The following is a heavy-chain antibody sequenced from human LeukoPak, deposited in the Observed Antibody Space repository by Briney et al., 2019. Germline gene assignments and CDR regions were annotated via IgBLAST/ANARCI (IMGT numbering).Heavy chain of an antibody. Sequence: PGGSLRLSCAASGFTVSSNYMSWVRQAPGKGLKWVSIIYSGGSTDYADSVKGRFTISRDNSKNTLYLQMNSLRAEDTAVYYCAKDLRPYYYYYYMDVWGKGTTVTVSS. V-gene: IGHV3-53*01. J-gene: IGHJ6*03. CDR1: GFTVSSNY. CDR2: IYSGGST. CDR3: AKDLRPYYYYYYMDV.